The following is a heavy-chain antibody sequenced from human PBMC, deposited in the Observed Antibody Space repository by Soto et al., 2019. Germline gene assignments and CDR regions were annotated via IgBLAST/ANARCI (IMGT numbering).Heavy chain of an antibody. J-gene: IGHJ4*02. CDR2: IFRSGYT. D-gene: IGHD3-22*01. V-gene: IGHV4-4*02. Sequence: QVQLQESGPGLVEPSGTLSLTCTVSGDSIYSDHWWSWVRQSPGKGLEWIGEIFRSGYTNYSPSLTGRVTMSIDKSKNQFSLTLTSATAADTAIYFCARGGYDTSGQTFIGWGPDCWGQGTLVTVSS. CDR1: GDSIYSDHW. CDR3: ARGGYDTSGQTFIGWGPDC.